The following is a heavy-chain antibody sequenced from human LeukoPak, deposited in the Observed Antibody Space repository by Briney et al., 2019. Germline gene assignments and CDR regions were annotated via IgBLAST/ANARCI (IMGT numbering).Heavy chain of an antibody. D-gene: IGHD6-13*01. V-gene: IGHV4-34*01. CDR1: GGSFSGYY. CDR3: ARGPRLSSSWYFRGCYFDY. Sequence: SETLSLTCAVYGGSFSGYYWSWIRQPPGQGLEWIGEVNHSGSTNYNPSLKSRVTISVDTSKNQFSLKLSSVTAADTAVYYCARGPRLSSSWYFRGCYFDYWGQRTLDTVSS. J-gene: IGHJ4*02. CDR2: VNHSGST.